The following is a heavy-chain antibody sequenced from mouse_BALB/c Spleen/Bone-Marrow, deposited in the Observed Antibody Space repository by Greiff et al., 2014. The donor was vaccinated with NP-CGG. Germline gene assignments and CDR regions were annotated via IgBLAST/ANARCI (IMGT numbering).Heavy chain of an antibody. CDR3: ARGVPMDY. Sequence: QVQLQQPGAELVRPGSSVKISCKASGYAFSSYWMNWVKQRPGQGLEWIGQIYPGDGDTNYNGKFKGKATLTADKSSSTAYTQLSSLTSEDSAVYFCARGVPMDYWGQGTSITVSS. V-gene: IGHV1-80*01. CDR1: GYAFSSYW. CDR2: IYPGDGDT. J-gene: IGHJ4*01.